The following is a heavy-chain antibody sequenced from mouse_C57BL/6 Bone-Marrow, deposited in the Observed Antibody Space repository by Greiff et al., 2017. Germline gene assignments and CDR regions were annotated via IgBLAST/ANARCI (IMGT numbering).Heavy chain of an antibody. Sequence: VQLQQPGAELVKPGASVKLSCKASGYTFTSYWMHWVKQRPGQGLEWIGMIHPNSGSTNYNEKFKSKATLTVDNSSSTAYMQLSSLTSEDSAVYYCARGTGRGFAYWGQGTLVTVSA. D-gene: IGHD4-1*01. CDR3: ARGTGRGFAY. J-gene: IGHJ3*01. CDR1: GYTFTSYW. V-gene: IGHV1-64*01. CDR2: IHPNSGST.